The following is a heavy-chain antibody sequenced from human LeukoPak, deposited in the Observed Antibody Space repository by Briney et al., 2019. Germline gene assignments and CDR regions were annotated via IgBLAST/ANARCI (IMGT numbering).Heavy chain of an antibody. CDR1: GFIFRSHT. V-gene: IGHV3-48*02. CDR3: ARDYYGMDA. Sequence: QPGGSLRLSCAASGFIFRSHTMYWVRQGPGKGLEWVSYISSTSGTIYYADSVKGRFTISRDNARNSLYLQVNSLRDEDTVVYYCARDYYGMDAWGQGTTVTVSS. CDR2: ISSTSGTI. J-gene: IGHJ6*02.